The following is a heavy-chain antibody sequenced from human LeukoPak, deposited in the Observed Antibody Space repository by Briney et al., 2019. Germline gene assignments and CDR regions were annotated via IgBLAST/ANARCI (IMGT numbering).Heavy chain of an antibody. V-gene: IGHV3-23*01. CDR1: GFTFSSYA. Sequence: GGSLRLSCAASGFTFSSYAMSWVRQAPGKGLEWVSAISGSGGSTYYADSVKGRFTISRDNSKNTLYLQMNSLRAEDTAVYYCAEADYYDSSGPYYHGMDVWGQGTTVTVSS. J-gene: IGHJ6*02. D-gene: IGHD3-22*01. CDR3: AEADYYDSSGPYYHGMDV. CDR2: ISGSGGST.